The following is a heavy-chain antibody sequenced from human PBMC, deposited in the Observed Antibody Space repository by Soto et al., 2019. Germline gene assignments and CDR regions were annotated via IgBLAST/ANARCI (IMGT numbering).Heavy chain of an antibody. V-gene: IGHV1-69*13. Sequence: SVKVSCKASGGTFSSYAISWVRQAPGQGLEWMGWIIPIFGAANYAQKFQGRVTITADESTSTAYMELISLRSEEKALYYCAVGGVIPHATPPGGFAPRGEGLPVPVS. D-gene: IGHD2-2*01. CDR1: GGTFSSYA. CDR3: AVGGVIPHATPPGGFAP. CDR2: IIPIFGAA. J-gene: IGHJ5*02.